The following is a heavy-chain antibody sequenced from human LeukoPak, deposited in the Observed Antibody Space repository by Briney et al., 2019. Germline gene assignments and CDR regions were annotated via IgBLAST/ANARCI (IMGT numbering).Heavy chain of an antibody. CDR2: MNHSGST. J-gene: IGHJ5*02. V-gene: IGHV4-34*01. CDR3: ARGDIVVVPARKGWFDP. D-gene: IGHD2-2*01. Sequence: SETLSLTCAVYGGSFCGYYWSWTRQPPGKGLEWIGEMNHSGSTNYNPSLKRRVTISADTSKNQFSLKLSSVTAADTAVYYCARGDIVVVPARKGWFDPWGQGTLVTVSS. CDR1: GGSFCGYY.